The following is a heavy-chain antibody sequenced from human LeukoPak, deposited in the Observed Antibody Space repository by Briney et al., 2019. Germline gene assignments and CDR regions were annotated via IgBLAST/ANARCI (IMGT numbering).Heavy chain of an antibody. V-gene: IGHV1-2*02. CDR1: GYTFTGYY. CDR3: ARDYGLYYYGSGSYRDYYYYYYMDV. CDR2: INPNSGGT. D-gene: IGHD3-10*01. Sequence: ASVKLSCTASGYTFTGYYMHWVRQAPGQGLEWMGWINPNSGGTNYAQKFQGRVTMTRDTSISTAYMELSRLRSDDTAVYYCARDYGLYYYGSGSYRDYYYYYYMDVWGKGTTVTVSS. J-gene: IGHJ6*03.